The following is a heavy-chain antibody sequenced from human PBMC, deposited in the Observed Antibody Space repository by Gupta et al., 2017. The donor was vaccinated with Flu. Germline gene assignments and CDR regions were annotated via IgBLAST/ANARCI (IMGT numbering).Heavy chain of an antibody. CDR1: GFTFSSYW. J-gene: IGHJ6*02. V-gene: IGHV3-74*01. Sequence: EVQLVESGGGLVQPGGSLRLSCAASGFTFSSYWMHWVRQAPGKGLVWVSRINSDGSSTSYADSVKGRFTISRDNAKNTLYLQMNSLRAEDTAVYYCARGGSPDCSSTSCYHYYYYGMDVWGQGTTVTVSS. CDR2: INSDGSST. D-gene: IGHD2-2*01. CDR3: ARGGSPDCSSTSCYHYYYYGMDV.